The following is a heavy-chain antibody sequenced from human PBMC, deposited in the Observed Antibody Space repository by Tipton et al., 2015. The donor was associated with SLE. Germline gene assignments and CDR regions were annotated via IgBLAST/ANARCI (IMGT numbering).Heavy chain of an antibody. CDR2: INHSGST. Sequence: LSLTCAVYGGSFSGYYWSWIRQPPGKGLEWIGEINHSGSTNYNPSLKSRVTISVDTSKNQFSLKLSSVTAADTAVYYCARVVSWFDPWGQGTLVTVSS. V-gene: IGHV4-34*01. CDR1: GGSFSGYY. CDR3: ARVVSWFDP. J-gene: IGHJ5*02.